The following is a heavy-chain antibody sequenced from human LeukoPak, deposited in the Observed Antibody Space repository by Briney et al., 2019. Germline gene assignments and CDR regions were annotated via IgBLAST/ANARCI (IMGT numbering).Heavy chain of an antibody. CDR1: GFTYSSYA. Sequence: GGSLRLSCAASGFTYSSYAISWVPDAPGKGLEWVSAISGSGGSTYYADCVKGRFTISRDNSKNTLYLQMSSLRAEDTAVYYCAKVSAMVLDYYYGMDVWGQGTTVTVSS. V-gene: IGHV3-23*01. CDR2: ISGSGGST. CDR3: AKVSAMVLDYYYGMDV. J-gene: IGHJ6*02. D-gene: IGHD5-18*01.